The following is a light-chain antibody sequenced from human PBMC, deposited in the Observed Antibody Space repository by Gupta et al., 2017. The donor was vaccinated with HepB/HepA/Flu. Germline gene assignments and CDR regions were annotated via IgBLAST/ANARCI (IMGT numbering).Light chain of an antibody. V-gene: IGKV2-28*01. CDR1: QSLLHNDGYNY. J-gene: IGKJ4*01. Sequence: RTQSPLSLPVTPGAPSSISCRSSQSLLHNDGYNYVNWYLQRPGQSPQLLIYFGSKRASGVTDRFSGSGSGTVFSLKISRVEADDVGVYYCRQEVQTPLTVGGGTKVEVK. CDR2: FGS. CDR3: RQEVQTPLT.